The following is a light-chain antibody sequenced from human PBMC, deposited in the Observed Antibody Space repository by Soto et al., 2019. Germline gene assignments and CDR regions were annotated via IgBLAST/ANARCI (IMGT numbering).Light chain of an antibody. Sequence: QSVLTQPASVSGSLGQSITFSCTGTRSDIGGYDYVSWYQHHPGKAPKLIIYDVTNRPSGVSERFSGSKSSNTASLTISGMQAEDEGDYYCSSYTDGGITMMFGGGTKLTVL. V-gene: IGLV2-14*03. CDR1: RSDIGGYDY. CDR3: SSYTDGGITMM. J-gene: IGLJ3*02. CDR2: DVT.